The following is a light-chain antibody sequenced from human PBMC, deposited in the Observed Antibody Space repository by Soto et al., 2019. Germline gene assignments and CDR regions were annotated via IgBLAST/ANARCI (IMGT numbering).Light chain of an antibody. CDR1: QSISSR. V-gene: IGKV1-5*03. J-gene: IGKJ1*01. CDR2: KAS. CDR3: QQYNSDSRET. Sequence: DIQMTQSPSTLSASAGDRVTITCRTSQSISSRLAWYQQKPGKAPKLLIYKASSLASGVPSRFSGSGSVTEFTLTISSLQPDDFASYCCQQYNSDSRETFGQGTKVEIK.